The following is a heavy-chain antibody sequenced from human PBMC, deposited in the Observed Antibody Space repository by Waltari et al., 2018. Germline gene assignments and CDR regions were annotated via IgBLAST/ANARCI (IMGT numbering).Heavy chain of an antibody. J-gene: IGHJ6*02. CDR2: IFYSGTT. D-gene: IGHD1-20*01. CDR3: ARQRRYGNYFYGMDV. Sequence: QVHLQESGPGLVRSSETLSLTCTVSVGSVNRYDDDWAWIRQPPGKGLEWIGNIFYSGTTHYNPSLKSRVTISVDTSRNQFSLKLRSVTAADRAVYYCARQRRYGNYFYGMDVWGQGTTVTVPS. V-gene: IGHV4-39*01. CDR1: VGSVNRYDDD.